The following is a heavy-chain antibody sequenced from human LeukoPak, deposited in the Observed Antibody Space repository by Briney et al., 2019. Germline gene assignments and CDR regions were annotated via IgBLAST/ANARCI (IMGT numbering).Heavy chain of an antibody. V-gene: IGHV3-7*01. CDR1: GFTFSSYW. D-gene: IGHD3-3*01. CDR2: IKQDGSEK. CDR3: ARAAPRFLEWLLFDI. J-gene: IGHJ3*02. Sequence: EAGGSLRLSCAASGFTFSSYWMSWVRQAPGKGLEWVANIKQDGSEKYYVDSVKGRFTISRDNAKNSLYLQMNSLRAEDTAVYYCARAAPRFLEWLLFDIWGQGTMVTVSS.